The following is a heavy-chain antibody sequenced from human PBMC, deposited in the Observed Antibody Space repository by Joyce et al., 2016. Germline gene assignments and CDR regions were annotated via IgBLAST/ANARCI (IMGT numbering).Heavy chain of an antibody. CDR2: ISDGGGST. Sequence: EVQLLESGGGLVQPGGSLRLYCAASGFTFSSYAMSWVRQAPGKGVECVSAISDGGGSTYYADSVKGRFTISRDNSKNTLYLQMNSLRADDTAVYYCAKDLLVVRGVIEYWGQGTLVTVSS. CDR3: AKDLLVVRGVIEY. CDR1: GFTFSSYA. V-gene: IGHV3-23*01. D-gene: IGHD3-10*01. J-gene: IGHJ4*02.